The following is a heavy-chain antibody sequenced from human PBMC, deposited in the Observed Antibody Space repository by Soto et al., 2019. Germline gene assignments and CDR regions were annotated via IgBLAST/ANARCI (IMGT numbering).Heavy chain of an antibody. J-gene: IGHJ4*02. CDR2: IYHSVST. Sequence: PSETLSLTCAVSGGSISSSNWWSWVRQPPGKGLEWIGEIYHSVSTNYNPSLKSRVTISLDKSKNQFSLKLSSVTAADTAVYYCASIVGALDFDYWGQGTLVTVSS. CDR3: ASIVGALDFDY. CDR1: GGSISSSNW. V-gene: IGHV4-4*02. D-gene: IGHD1-26*01.